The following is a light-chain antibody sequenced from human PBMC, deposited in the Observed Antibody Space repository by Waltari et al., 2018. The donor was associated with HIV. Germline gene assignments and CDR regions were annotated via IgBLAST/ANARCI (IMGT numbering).Light chain of an antibody. Sequence: EIVLTQSPGTLSLSPGERATLSCRASQSISTNYLAWYQQKPGQAPRLLIDGASSGATGIPDRCSGGGSGTDFTLTISRLEPEDFAVYYCQQYNKSPYTFGQGTKLDIK. CDR1: QSISTNY. V-gene: IGKV3-20*01. CDR3: QQYNKSPYT. J-gene: IGKJ2*01. CDR2: GAS.